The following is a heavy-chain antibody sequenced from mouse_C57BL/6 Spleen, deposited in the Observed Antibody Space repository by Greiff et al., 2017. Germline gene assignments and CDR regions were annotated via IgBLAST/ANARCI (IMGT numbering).Heavy chain of an antibody. D-gene: IGHD1-1*01. CDR2: IYPGSGST. Sequence: QVQLQQPGAELVKPGASVKMSCKASGYTFTSYWITWVKQRPGQGLEWIGDIYPGSGSTNYNEKFKSKATMTADTSSNTAYLQLSSLTSEDTAVYYCTTYYGSSSDYWGQGTTLTVSS. V-gene: IGHV1-55*01. J-gene: IGHJ2*01. CDR3: TTYYGSSSDY. CDR1: GYTFTSYW.